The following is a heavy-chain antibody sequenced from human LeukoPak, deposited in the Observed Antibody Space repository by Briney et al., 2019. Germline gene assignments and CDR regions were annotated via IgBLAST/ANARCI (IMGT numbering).Heavy chain of an antibody. CDR2: IFASGST. V-gene: IGHV4-4*07. Sequence: PSETLSLTCTVSGGSISTNYWSWIRQPAGKGLEWIGRIFASGSTNYNPSLKSRVTMSVDTSKNQFSLKLSSVTAADTAVYYCARADYVWGSYRLFDYWGQGTLVTVSS. D-gene: IGHD3-16*02. J-gene: IGHJ4*02. CDR1: GGSISTNY. CDR3: ARADYVWGSYRLFDY.